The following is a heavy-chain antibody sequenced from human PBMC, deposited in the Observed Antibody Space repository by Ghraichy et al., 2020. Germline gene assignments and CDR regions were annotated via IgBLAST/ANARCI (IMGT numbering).Heavy chain of an antibody. CDR1: GGSISSSSYY. J-gene: IGHJ5*02. V-gene: IGHV4-39*01. CDR3: ARARTVVAPRGWFDP. D-gene: IGHD4-23*01. Sequence: SDTLSLTCTVSGGSISSSSYYWGWIRQPPGKGLEWIGSIYYSGSTYYNPSLKSRVTISVDTSKNQFSLKLSSVTAADTAVYYCARARTVVAPRGWFDPWGQGTLVTVSS. CDR2: IYYSGST.